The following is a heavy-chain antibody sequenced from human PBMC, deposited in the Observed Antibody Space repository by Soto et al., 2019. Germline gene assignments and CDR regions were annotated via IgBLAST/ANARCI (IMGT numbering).Heavy chain of an antibody. D-gene: IGHD1-20*01. J-gene: IGHJ4*02. CDR2: ISAYNGNT. V-gene: IGHV1-18*01. CDR3: ARVYNWNKQYYFDY. CDR1: GYTFTSYG. Sequence: GASVKVSCKASGYTFTSYGISWVRQAPGQGLEWMGWISAYNGNTNYAQKLQGRVTMTTDTSTSTAYMELRSLRSDDTAVYYCARVYNWNKQYYFDYWGQGTLVTVSS.